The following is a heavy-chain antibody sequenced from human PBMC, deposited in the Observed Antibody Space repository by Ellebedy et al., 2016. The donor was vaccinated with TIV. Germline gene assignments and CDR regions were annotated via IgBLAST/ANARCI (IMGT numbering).Heavy chain of an antibody. Sequence: ASVKVSCKASGYTFTNYAMHWARQAPGQRLEWMGWINPGNDDTKLSQKVQGRVTITGDTSASTVSMELSSLTSEDTAVYYCARDRIRGDGILFDYWGQGTLVTVSS. J-gene: IGHJ4*02. CDR1: GYTFTNYA. CDR3: ARDRIRGDGILFDY. CDR2: INPGNDDT. V-gene: IGHV1-3*01. D-gene: IGHD5-24*01.